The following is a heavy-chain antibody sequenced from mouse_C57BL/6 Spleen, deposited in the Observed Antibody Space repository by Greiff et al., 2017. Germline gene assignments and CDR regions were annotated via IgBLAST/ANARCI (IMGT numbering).Heavy chain of an antibody. J-gene: IGHJ3*01. CDR1: GYTFTSYW. Sequence: QVQLQQPGAELVKPGASVKLFCKASGYTFTSYWMHWVKQRPGQGLEWIGMIHPNSGSTNYNEKFKSKATLTVDKSSSTAYMQLSSLTSEDSAVYYCARDMTAWFAYWGQGTLVTVSA. CDR2: IHPNSGST. V-gene: IGHV1-64*01. CDR3: ARDMTAWFAY. D-gene: IGHD2-3*01.